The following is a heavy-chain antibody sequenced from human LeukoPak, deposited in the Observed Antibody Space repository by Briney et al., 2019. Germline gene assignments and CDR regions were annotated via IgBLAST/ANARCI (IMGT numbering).Heavy chain of an antibody. CDR2: IYYSGST. CDR1: GGSISSYY. V-gene: IGHV4-59*01. J-gene: IGHJ4*02. D-gene: IGHD5-12*01. Sequence: KPPETLSLTCTVSGGSISSYYWSWIRQPPGKGLEWIGYIYYSGSTNYNPSLKSRVTISVDTSKNQFSLKLSSVTAADTAVYYCAREGSGYENYFDYWGQGTLVTVSS. CDR3: AREGSGYENYFDY.